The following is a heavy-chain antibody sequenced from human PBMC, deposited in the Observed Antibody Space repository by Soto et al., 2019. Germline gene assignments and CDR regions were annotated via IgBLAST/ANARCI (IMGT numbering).Heavy chain of an antibody. D-gene: IGHD6-19*01. CDR1: GGSISSGGYY. J-gene: IGHJ5*02. CDR3: ARHGVSSGWFPNNWFDP. CDR2: IYYSGST. V-gene: IGHV4-39*01. Sequence: PSETLSLTCTVSGGSISSGGYYWGWIRQPPGKGLEWIGSIYYSGSTYYNPSLKSRVTISVDTSKNQLSLKLSPVTAADTAVYYCARHGVSSGWFPNNWFDPWGQGTLVTVSS.